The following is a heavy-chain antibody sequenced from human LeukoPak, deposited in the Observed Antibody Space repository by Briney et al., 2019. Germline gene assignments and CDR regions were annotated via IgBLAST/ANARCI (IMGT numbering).Heavy chain of an antibody. J-gene: IGHJ4*02. V-gene: IGHV3-23*01. Sequence: PGGSLRLSCAASGFTFSDHYMDWVRQAPGKGLEWVSAISGSGGSTYYADSVKGRFTISRDNSKNTLYLQMNSLRAEDTAVYYCAKGHDYGDPSYFDYWGQGTLVTVSS. D-gene: IGHD4-17*01. CDR3: AKGHDYGDPSYFDY. CDR1: GFTFSDHY. CDR2: ISGSGGST.